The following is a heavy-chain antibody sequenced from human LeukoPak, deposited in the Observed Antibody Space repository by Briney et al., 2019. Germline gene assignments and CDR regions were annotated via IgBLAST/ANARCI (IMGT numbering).Heavy chain of an antibody. V-gene: IGHV3-33*08. J-gene: IGHJ6*02. Sequence: GGSLRLSCAASGFTVSSNYMSWVRQAPGKGLEWVAVIWFDGSHKYYADSVKGRFTISRDNSKNTLYLQMNSLRAEDTAVYYCARGGTAMVPDYYGMDVWGQGTTVTVSS. CDR2: IWFDGSHK. CDR1: GFTVSSNY. D-gene: IGHD5-18*01. CDR3: ARGGTAMVPDYYGMDV.